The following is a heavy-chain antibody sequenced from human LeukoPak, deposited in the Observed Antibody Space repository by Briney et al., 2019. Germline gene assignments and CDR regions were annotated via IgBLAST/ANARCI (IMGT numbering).Heavy chain of an antibody. CDR2: IKQDGSDK. CDR3: ARDQGGSSGWSESLEY. D-gene: IGHD6-19*01. V-gene: IGHV3-7*03. CDR1: GFTFSAYW. J-gene: IGHJ4*02. Sequence: GGSLRLSCAASGFTFSAYWITWVRQAPGKGLEWVASIKQDGSDKYYVESVRARFTVSRDNARNSLNLQMNSLRAEDTAVYYCARDQGGSSGWSESLEYWGQGTLVTVSS.